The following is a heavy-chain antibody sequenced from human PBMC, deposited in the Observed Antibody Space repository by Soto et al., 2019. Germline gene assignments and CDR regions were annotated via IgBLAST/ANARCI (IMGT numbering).Heavy chain of an antibody. J-gene: IGHJ5*02. CDR2: IYQGGTT. V-gene: IGHV4-30-2*01. CDR3: ARVVTAGYPGWFDP. Sequence: QLQLQESGSGLVKPSQTLSLTCAVSGASISSGGYAWSWIRQPPGKGPEWSGHIYQGGTTDYHPSLKSRLTKSVDRSKNQLSLKLSSVTAADTAVYYCARVVTAGYPGWFDPWGQGTLVTVSS. CDR1: GASISSGGYA. D-gene: IGHD4-4*01.